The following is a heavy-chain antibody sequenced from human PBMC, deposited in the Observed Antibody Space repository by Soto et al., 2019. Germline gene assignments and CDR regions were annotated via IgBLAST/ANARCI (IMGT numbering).Heavy chain of an antibody. Sequence: QERLVQSGAEVRKPGSSVKVSCKVTGGTSTRYAINWVRQAPGQGLEWMGGIVPMFGTSKYAQKFQGRVTIPADTSTNIAYMELRSLISEDTAVYYCNRGSEYDFWSGYLWGQGTLVSVSS. J-gene: IGHJ4*02. V-gene: IGHV1-69*06. CDR3: NRGSEYDFWSGYL. CDR1: GGTSTRYA. D-gene: IGHD3-3*01. CDR2: IVPMFGTS.